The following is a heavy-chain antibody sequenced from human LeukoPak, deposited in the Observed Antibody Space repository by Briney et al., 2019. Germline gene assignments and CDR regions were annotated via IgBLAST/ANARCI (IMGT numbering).Heavy chain of an antibody. CDR3: ARVKPGTYYYGSGIDY. D-gene: IGHD3-10*01. CDR1: GYSFTSYW. J-gene: IGHJ4*02. Sequence: GESLKISCKGSGYSFTSYWIGWVRQMPGKGLEWMGIIYPGDSDTRYSPSFQGQVTISADKSISTAYLQWSSLKASDTAMYYCARVKPGTYYYGSGIDYWGQGTLVTVSS. V-gene: IGHV5-51*01. CDR2: IYPGDSDT.